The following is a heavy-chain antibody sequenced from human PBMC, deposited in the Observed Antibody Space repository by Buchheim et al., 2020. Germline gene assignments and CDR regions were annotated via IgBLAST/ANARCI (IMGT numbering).Heavy chain of an antibody. V-gene: IGHV4-34*01. CDR2: INHSGST. J-gene: IGHJ6*03. Sequence: QLQLQESGPGLVKPSETLSLTCAVYGGSFSTYHWYWIRQPPGKGLEWIGKINHSGSTNYNPSLKSRVTISVDTSKNQFSLKLNSVTAADTAVYYCARGGYASTYYVGYDYYYMDVWDKGTT. D-gene: IGHD3-16*01. CDR3: ARGGYASTYYVGYDYYYMDV. CDR1: GGSFSTYH.